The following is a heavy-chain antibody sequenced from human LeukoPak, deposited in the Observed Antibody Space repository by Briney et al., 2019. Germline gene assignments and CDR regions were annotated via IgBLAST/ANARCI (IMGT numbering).Heavy chain of an antibody. CDR3: ARGGAVADFNWFDP. CDR1: GYTSTSYD. CDR2: MNPNSGNT. D-gene: IGHD6-19*01. Sequence: GASVKVSCKASGYTSTSYDINWVRQATGQGLEWMGWMNPNSGNTGYAQKFQGRVTMTRNTSISTAYMELSSLRSEDTAVYYCARGGAVADFNWFDPWGQGTLVTVSS. V-gene: IGHV1-8*01. J-gene: IGHJ5*02.